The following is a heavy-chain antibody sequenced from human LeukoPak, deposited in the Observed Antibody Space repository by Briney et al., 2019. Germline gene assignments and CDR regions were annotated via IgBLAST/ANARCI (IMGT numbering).Heavy chain of an antibody. CDR2: LHYTGAT. D-gene: IGHD5-12*01. V-gene: IGHV4-59*01. Sequence: PSETLSLTCTVSGASISSSFWSWIRQPPGKGLEWIGYLHYTGATYYNPSLKSRVTISLGTSKNQFSLELTSVTAADTAVYYCARAKRAYTGYLSLYYYHMDVWGRGTTVTVSS. CDR3: ARAKRAYTGYLSLYYYHMDV. J-gene: IGHJ6*03. CDR1: GASISSSF.